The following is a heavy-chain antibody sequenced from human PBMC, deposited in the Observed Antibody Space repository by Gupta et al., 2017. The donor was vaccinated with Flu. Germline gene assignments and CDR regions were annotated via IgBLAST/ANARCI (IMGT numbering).Heavy chain of an antibody. D-gene: IGHD3-10*01. CDR2: IAADDSVK. J-gene: IGHJ4*02. CDR3: ARNRGWQQFDY. Sequence: EEQLVESGGGLVQPGGSLRLSCVVSGFTFRSYWMDWVRQAPGKGLEWVANIAADDSVKNYADSVKGRFTISRDDAKNSLYLQMNILRAEDTAVSSSARNRGWQQFDYWGQGALVPFSS. V-gene: IGHV3-7*01. CDR1: GFTFRSYW.